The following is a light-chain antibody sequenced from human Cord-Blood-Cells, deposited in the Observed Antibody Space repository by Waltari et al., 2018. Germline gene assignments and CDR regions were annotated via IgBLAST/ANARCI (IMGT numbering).Light chain of an antibody. CDR3: QAWDSSTGGV. CDR1: KLGDKY. V-gene: IGLV3-1*01. J-gene: IGLJ2*01. CDR2: RDS. Sequence: SYELTQPPSVSVSPGQTDSITCSGDKLGDKYACWSQQKTRQSLGRVIYRDSKRPSGVPGRFPGSNAGDPASLTISGTQAMDEADYCCQAWDSSTGGVFGGGTKLTVL.